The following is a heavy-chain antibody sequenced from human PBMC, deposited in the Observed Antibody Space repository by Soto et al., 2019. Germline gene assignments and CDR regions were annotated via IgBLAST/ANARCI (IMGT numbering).Heavy chain of an antibody. CDR2: INPNSGGT. Sequence: AAVKVSCKASGYTFTGYYMHWVRQAPGQGLEWMGWINPNSGGTNYAQKFQGWVTMTRDTSISTAYMELSRLRSDDTAVYYCAREYYYDSSGQAFDIWGQGTMVTVSS. V-gene: IGHV1-2*04. J-gene: IGHJ3*02. CDR3: AREYYYDSSGQAFDI. D-gene: IGHD3-22*01. CDR1: GYTFTGYY.